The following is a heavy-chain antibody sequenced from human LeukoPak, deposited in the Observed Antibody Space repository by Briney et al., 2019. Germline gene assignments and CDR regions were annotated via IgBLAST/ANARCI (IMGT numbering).Heavy chain of an antibody. V-gene: IGHV1-18*01. Sequence: GASVKVSCKASGYTFTSYGISWVRQAPGQGLEWMGWISAYNGNTNYAQKLQGRVTMTTDTSTSTAYMELRSLRSDDTAVYYCARTKYYDSSGPVGYWGQGTLVTVSS. CDR2: ISAYNGNT. J-gene: IGHJ4*02. CDR1: GYTFTSYG. D-gene: IGHD3-22*01. CDR3: ARTKYYDSSGPVGY.